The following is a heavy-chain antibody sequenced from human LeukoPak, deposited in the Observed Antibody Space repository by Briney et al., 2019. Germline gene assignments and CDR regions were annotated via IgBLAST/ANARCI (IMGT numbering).Heavy chain of an antibody. D-gene: IGHD6-19*01. CDR2: IGGSGDRT. CDR3: AKDPVVYHGGSGWHYFDY. J-gene: IGHJ4*02. Sequence: PGGSLRLSCAVSGLTFSSYAMSWVRQAPGRGPEWVSTIGGSGDRTYYADSVKGRFTISRDNSKNTLYLQMSSLRAEDTALYYCAKDPVVYHGGSGWHYFDYWGQGTLVTVSS. CDR1: GLTFSSYA. V-gene: IGHV3-23*01.